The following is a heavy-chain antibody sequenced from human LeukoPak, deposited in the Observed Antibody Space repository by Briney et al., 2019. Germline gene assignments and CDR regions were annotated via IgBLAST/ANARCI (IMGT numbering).Heavy chain of an antibody. V-gene: IGHV3-21*01. Sequence: GGSLRLSCAASGFTFSSYSMNWVRQAPGKGLEWVSSISSSSSYIYYADSVKGRFTISRDNAKNSLYLQMNSLRAEDTAVYYCARVASNIVATWSYFDYWGQGTLVTVSS. D-gene: IGHD5-12*01. J-gene: IGHJ4*02. CDR2: ISSSSSYI. CDR1: GFTFSSYS. CDR3: ARVASNIVATWSYFDY.